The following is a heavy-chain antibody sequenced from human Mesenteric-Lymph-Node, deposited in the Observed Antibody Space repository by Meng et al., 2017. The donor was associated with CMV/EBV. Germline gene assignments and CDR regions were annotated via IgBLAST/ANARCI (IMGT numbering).Heavy chain of an antibody. J-gene: IGHJ4*02. V-gene: IGHV1-46*02. D-gene: IGHD2-2*01. Sequence: ASVKVSCKASGYTVNTYYIHWVRQAPGQGLEWMGTINPIGGSTTYAQKFQGRVTLTRDTSTSTVYMELYSLRSDDTAVYYWARVPAAGLDYWGQGTLVTVSS. CDR1: GYTVNTYY. CDR2: INPIGGST. CDR3: ARVPAAGLDY.